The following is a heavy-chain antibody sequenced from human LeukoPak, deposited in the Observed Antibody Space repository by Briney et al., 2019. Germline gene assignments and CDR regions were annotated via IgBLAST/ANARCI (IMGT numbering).Heavy chain of an antibody. CDR1: GGSISSYY. CDR2: IYYSGST. J-gene: IGHJ4*02. CDR3: ARDDDILTGAFDY. Sequence: SETLSLTCTVSGGSISSYYWGWIRQPPGKGLEWIGYIYYSGSTNYNPSLKSRVTISVDTSRNQFSLKLSSVTAADTAVYYCARDDDILTGAFDYWGQGTLVTVSS. D-gene: IGHD3-9*01. V-gene: IGHV4-59*01.